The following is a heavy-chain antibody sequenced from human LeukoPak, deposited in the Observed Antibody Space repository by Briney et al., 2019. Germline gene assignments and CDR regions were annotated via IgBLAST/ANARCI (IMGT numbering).Heavy chain of an antibody. J-gene: IGHJ6*02. CDR3: VVDIVVVPAAIFVGGDV. D-gene: IGHD2-2*02. CDR2: INAYNGNT. V-gene: IGHV1-18*01. CDR1: GYTFTNYG. Sequence: ASVNVSCKASGYTFTNYGICWVRQAPRQGLEGMGWINAYNGNTNYAQKLQGRVTMTTDTSTSTAYMELRSLRSDDTAVYYCVVDIVVVPAAIFVGGDVWGQGTTVTVSS.